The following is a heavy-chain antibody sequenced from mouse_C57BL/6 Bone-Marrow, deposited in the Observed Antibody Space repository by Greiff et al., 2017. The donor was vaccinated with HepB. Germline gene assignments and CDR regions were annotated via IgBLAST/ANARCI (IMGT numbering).Heavy chain of an antibody. J-gene: IGHJ2*01. CDR1: GFTFTDYY. V-gene: IGHV7-3*01. CDR3: ARSLVTTIGGYFDY. D-gene: IGHD2-2*01. CDR2: IRNKANGYTT. Sequence: EVQLLESGGGLVQPGGSLSLSCAASGFTFTDYYMSWVRQPPGKALEWLGFIRNKANGYTTEYSASVKGRFTISRDNSQSILYLQMNALRAEDSATYYCARSLVTTIGGYFDYWGQGTTLTVSS.